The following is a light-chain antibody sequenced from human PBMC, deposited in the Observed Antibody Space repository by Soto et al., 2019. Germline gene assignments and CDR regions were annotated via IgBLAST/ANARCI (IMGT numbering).Light chain of an antibody. J-gene: IGKJ1*01. CDR3: QQYGSSPRT. V-gene: IGKV3-20*01. CDR1: QSVSTNY. Sequence: EHVITQPPRTLSLSPGQRATFSCRVSQSVSTNYLAWYQQKPGQALRLLIYGAFKRATGIPDRFSGSGSGTDFTLTISRMEPEDFAVYCCQQYGSSPRTFGQGTKVDIK. CDR2: GAF.